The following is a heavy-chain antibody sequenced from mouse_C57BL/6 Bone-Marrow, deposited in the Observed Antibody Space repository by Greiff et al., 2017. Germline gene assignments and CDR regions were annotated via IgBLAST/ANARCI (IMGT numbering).Heavy chain of an antibody. CDR3: ARRAIYYYGSSYFYYDMDY. V-gene: IGHV5-17*01. D-gene: IGHD1-1*01. CDR1: GFTFSDYG. Sequence: EVQRVESGGGLVKPGGSLKLSCAASGFTFSDYGMHWVRQAPEKGLEWVAYISSGSSTIYYADTVKGRFTISRDNAKNTLFLQMTSLRSEDTAMYYCARRAIYYYGSSYFYYDMDYWGQGTSVTVSS. CDR2: ISSGSSTI. J-gene: IGHJ4*01.